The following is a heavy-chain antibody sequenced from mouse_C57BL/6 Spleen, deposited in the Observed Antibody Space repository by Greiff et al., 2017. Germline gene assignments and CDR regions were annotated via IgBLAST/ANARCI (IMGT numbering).Heavy chain of an antibody. V-gene: IGHV1-15*01. CDR3: TRVRDLYYGSSYLDY. CDR1: GYTFTDYE. D-gene: IGHD1-1*01. J-gene: IGHJ2*01. Sequence: VQLQQSGAELVRPGASVTLSCKASGYTFTDYEMHWVKQTPVHGLEWIGAIDPETGGTAYNQKFKGKAILTADKSSSTAYMELRSLTSEDSAVYYCTRVRDLYYGSSYLDYWGQGTTLTVSS. CDR2: IDPETGGT.